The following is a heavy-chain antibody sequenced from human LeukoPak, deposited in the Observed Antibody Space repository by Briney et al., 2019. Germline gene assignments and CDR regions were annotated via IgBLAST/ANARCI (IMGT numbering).Heavy chain of an antibody. CDR1: GYTFTSYG. Sequence: SVKVSCKASGYTFTSYGISWVRQAPGQGLEWMGGIIPIFGTANYAQKFQGRVTITADESTSTAYMELSSLRSEDTAVYYCARVSDSSGYYSYYFDYWGQGTLVTVSS. V-gene: IGHV1-69*13. D-gene: IGHD3-22*01. CDR3: ARVSDSSGYYSYYFDY. J-gene: IGHJ4*02. CDR2: IIPIFGTA.